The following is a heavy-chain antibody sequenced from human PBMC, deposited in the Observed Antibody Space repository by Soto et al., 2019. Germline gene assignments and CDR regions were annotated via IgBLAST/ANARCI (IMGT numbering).Heavy chain of an antibody. D-gene: IGHD6-19*01. V-gene: IGHV3-48*01. CDR3: ARPYSSGWYGDLDY. Sequence: TGGSLRLSCAASGFTFSSYSMNWVRQAPGKGLEWVSYISSSSSTIYYADSVKGRFTISRDNAKNSLYLQMNSLRVEDTAVYYCARPYSSGWYGDLDYWGQGTLVTVS. J-gene: IGHJ4*02. CDR1: GFTFSSYS. CDR2: ISSSSSTI.